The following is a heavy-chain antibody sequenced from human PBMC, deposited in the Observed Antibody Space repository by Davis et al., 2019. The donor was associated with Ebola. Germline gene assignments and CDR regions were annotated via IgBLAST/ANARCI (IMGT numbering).Heavy chain of an antibody. CDR3: ARRLSIVVVVAAKGPPPFDY. J-gene: IGHJ4*02. D-gene: IGHD2-15*01. Sequence: MPSETLSLTCAVYGGSFSGYYWSWIRQPPGKGLEWIGEINHSGSTNYNPSLKSRVTISVDTSKNQFSLKLSSVTAADTAVYYCARRLSIVVVVAAKGPPPFDYWGQGTLVTVSS. CDR2: INHSGST. CDR1: GGSFSGYY. V-gene: IGHV4-34*01.